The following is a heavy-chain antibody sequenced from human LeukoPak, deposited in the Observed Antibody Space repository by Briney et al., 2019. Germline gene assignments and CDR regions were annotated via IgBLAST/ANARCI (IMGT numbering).Heavy chain of an antibody. Sequence: GGSLRLSCEGSEFSSSSYWMSWVRQAPGKGLEWVAKIKQDGSEKYYVDSVKGRFTISRDNAKNSLYLQMNSLRAEDTAVYYCAKDFGYYYDSSGYLDYWGQGTLVTVSS. CDR3: AKDFGYYYDSSGYLDY. CDR1: EFSSSSYW. V-gene: IGHV3-7*01. CDR2: IKQDGSEK. J-gene: IGHJ4*02. D-gene: IGHD3-22*01.